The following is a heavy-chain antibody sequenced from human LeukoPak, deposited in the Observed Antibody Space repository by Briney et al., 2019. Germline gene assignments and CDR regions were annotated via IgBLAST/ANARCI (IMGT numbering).Heavy chain of an antibody. CDR3: ARPRGATIVGWFDP. CDR1: GYSISSGYY. J-gene: IGHJ5*02. V-gene: IGHV4-38-2*02. CDR2: ISHSGST. Sequence: SETLSLTCTVSGYSISSGYYWGWIRQPPGKGLKWIGSISHSGSTYYNPSLKSRVTISVDTSKNQFSLKLSSLTAADTAVYYCARPRGATIVGWFDPWGQGTLVTVSS. D-gene: IGHD5-12*01.